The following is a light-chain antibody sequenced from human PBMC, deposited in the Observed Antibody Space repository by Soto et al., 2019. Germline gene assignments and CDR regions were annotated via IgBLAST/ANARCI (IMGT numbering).Light chain of an antibody. Sequence: QSALTQPASVSGSHGQSITISCTGTSSDVGGYNYVSWYQQHPGKAPKLMIYDVSNRPSGVSNRFSGSKSGNTASLTISGLQAEDEADYYCSSYTSSSTSYVFGTGTKLTVL. CDR2: DVS. CDR3: SSYTSSSTSYV. V-gene: IGLV2-14*01. CDR1: SSDVGGYNY. J-gene: IGLJ1*01.